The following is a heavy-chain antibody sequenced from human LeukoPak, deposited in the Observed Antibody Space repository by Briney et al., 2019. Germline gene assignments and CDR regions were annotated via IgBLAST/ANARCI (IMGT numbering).Heavy chain of an antibody. CDR3: ASSIDGYIVY. CDR2: TYYRSKWYN. Sequence: SQTLSLSCALSGDIVSSNSAAGNWIRQSPSRGLEWLGRTYYRSKWYNGYAVSVRSRITVNPDTSKNQFSLQLNSVTPEDTAVYYCASSIDGYIVYWGQGTLVTVSS. V-gene: IGHV6-1*01. D-gene: IGHD2-21*01. J-gene: IGHJ4*02. CDR1: GDIVSSNSAA.